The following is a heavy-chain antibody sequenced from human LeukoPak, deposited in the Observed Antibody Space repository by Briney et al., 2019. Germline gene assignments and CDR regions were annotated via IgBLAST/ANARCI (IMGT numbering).Heavy chain of an antibody. CDR3: ATDGGPFDH. J-gene: IGHJ4*02. Sequence: GGSLRLSCVGSGFRFRGYWMSWVRQAPGKGLEWVANIKQDGSEKYYVDSVKGRFTISRDNAKNSQYLQMNSLRVEDTAIYYCATDGGPFDHWGQGTLVTVSS. CDR1: GFRFRGYW. V-gene: IGHV3-7*01. D-gene: IGHD3-3*01. CDR2: IKQDGSEK.